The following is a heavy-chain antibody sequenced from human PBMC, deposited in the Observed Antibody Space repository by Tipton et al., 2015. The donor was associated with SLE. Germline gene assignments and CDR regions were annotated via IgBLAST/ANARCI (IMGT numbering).Heavy chain of an antibody. CDR2: IYYSGST. D-gene: IGHD1-26*01. J-gene: IGHJ5*02. V-gene: IGHV4-59*11. CDR1: GGSISSHY. CDR3: ARPRRWEPPDP. Sequence: TLSLTCTVSGGSISSHYWSWIRQPPGKGLEWIGYIYYSGSTYYNPSLKSRVTISVDTSKNQFSLKLSSVTAADTAVYYCARPRRWEPPDPWGQGTLVTVSS.